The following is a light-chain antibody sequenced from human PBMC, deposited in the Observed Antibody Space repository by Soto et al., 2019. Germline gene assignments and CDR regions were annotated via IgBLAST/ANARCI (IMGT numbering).Light chain of an antibody. CDR3: SLFTSSSTWV. Sequence: QSALTQPPSVSGSPGQSVTISCTVTSSDVGDYEHVSWYQQAPGTAPKLIIFDVTNRPSGVPDRFSGSKSGNTPSLTIFGLQAEDEADYYRSLFTSSSTWVFGGGPKVTVL. CDR1: SSDVGDYEH. J-gene: IGLJ3*02. CDR2: DVT. V-gene: IGLV2-18*01.